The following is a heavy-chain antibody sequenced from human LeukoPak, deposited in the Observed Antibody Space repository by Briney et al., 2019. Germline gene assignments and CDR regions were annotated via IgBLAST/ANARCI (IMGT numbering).Heavy chain of an antibody. J-gene: IGHJ3*02. CDR1: GFTFSTYW. Sequence: GGSLRLSCAVSGFTFSTYWMSWVRQAPGKGLEWVAVISYDGSNKYYADSVKGRFTISRDNSKNTLYLQMNSLRAEDTAVYYCAREMGSSHAFDIWGQGTMVTVSS. CDR2: ISYDGSNK. D-gene: IGHD6-6*01. V-gene: IGHV3-30-3*01. CDR3: AREMGSSHAFDI.